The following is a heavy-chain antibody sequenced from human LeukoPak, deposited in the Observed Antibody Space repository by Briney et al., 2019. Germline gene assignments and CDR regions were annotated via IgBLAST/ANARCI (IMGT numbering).Heavy chain of an antibody. D-gene: IGHD2-2*01. CDR2: INHSGST. CDR3: ARGLGRTSGHNWFDP. J-gene: IGHJ5*02. V-gene: IGHV4-34*01. Sequence: NPSETLPLTCAVYGGSFSGYYWSWIRQPPGKGLEWIGEINHSGSTNYNPSLKSRVTISVDTSKSQFSLKLSSVTAADTAVYYCARGLGRTSGHNWFDPWGQGTLVTVSS. CDR1: GGSFSGYY.